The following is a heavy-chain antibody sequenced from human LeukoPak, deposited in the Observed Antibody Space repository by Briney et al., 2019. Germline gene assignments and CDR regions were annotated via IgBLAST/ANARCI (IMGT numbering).Heavy chain of an antibody. CDR2: INHSGST. J-gene: IGHJ4*02. CDR3: ASLIAARPDFDY. V-gene: IGHV4-34*01. CDR1: GASFSGYY. D-gene: IGHD6-6*01. Sequence: SETLSLTCAVYGASFSGYYWSWIRQPPGKGLEWIGEINHSGSTNYNPPLKSRVTISVDTSKNQFSLKLSSVTAADTAVYYCASLIAARPDFDYWGQGTLVTVSS.